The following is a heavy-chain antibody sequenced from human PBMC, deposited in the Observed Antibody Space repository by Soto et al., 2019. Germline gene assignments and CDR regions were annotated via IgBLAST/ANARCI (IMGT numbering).Heavy chain of an antibody. D-gene: IGHD6-13*01. V-gene: IGHV4-34*01. J-gene: IGHJ6*02. CDR3: ARGPGKQQLPIYYYYGMDV. CDR1: GGSFSGYY. Sequence: TSETLSLTCAVYGGSFSGYYWSWIRQPPGKGLEWIGEINHSGSTNYNPSLKSRVTISVDTSKNQFSLKLSSVTAADTAVYYCARGPGKQQLPIYYYYGMDVWGQGTTVTVSS. CDR2: INHSGST.